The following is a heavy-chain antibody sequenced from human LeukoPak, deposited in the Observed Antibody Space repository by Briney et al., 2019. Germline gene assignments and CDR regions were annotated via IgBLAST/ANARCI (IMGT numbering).Heavy chain of an antibody. CDR2: ITGSGDYT. V-gene: IGHV3-23*01. CDR3: AKDGLYYDGSAHVYYFDY. D-gene: IGHD3-22*01. J-gene: IGHJ4*02. CDR1: GFTFSGYA. Sequence: GGSLRLSCAASGFTFSGYAMTWVRQAPGKGLEGVSSITGSGDYTYYIDSVKGRFTISRDNSKNILYLQMNSLRGEDTDLYYCAKDGLYYDGSAHVYYFDYWGQGTLVAVSS.